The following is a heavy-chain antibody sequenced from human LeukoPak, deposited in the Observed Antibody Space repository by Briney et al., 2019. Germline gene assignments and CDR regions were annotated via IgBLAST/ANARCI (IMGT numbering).Heavy chain of an antibody. CDR1: GFTFSNFG. CDR3: AILIAAAGMNY. CDR2: MPYDGGNE. D-gene: IGHD6-13*01. V-gene: IGHV3-30*03. J-gene: IGHJ4*02. Sequence: PGGSLRLSCAASGFTFSNFGMHWVRQAPGKGLEWVALMPYDGGNEYYVDSVKGRFTISRDNAKNSLYLQMNSLRAEDTAVYYCAILIAAAGMNYWGQGTLVTVSS.